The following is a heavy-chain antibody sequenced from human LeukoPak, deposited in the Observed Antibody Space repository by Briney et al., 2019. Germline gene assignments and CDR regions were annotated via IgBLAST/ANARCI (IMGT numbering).Heavy chain of an antibody. CDR3: ARGIFTFGGVIVNPPGY. Sequence: ASVKVSCKASGYTFTSYDINWVRQATGQGLEWMGWMNPNSGNTGYAQKFQGRVTMTRDTSISTAYMELSRLRSDDTAVYYCARGIFTFGGVIVNPPGYWGQGTLVTVSS. CDR1: GYTFTSYD. V-gene: IGHV1-8*01. CDR2: MNPNSGNT. J-gene: IGHJ4*02. D-gene: IGHD3-16*02.